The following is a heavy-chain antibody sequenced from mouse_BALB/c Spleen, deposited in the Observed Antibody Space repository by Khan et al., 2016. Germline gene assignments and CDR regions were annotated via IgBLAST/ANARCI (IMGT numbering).Heavy chain of an antibody. V-gene: IGHV2-6-7*01. D-gene: IGHD2-12*01. CDR2: IWGDGRT. CDR1: GFSLTGYG. CDR3: SRDYDGFAY. J-gene: IGHJ3*01. Sequence: VQLKQSGPGLVAPSQSLSITCTVSGFSLTGYGVNWVRQPPGKGLEWLGKIWGDGRTDYNSALKSRVSISKENSKSQVFLKMNSLQTDDTAMYYCSRDYDGFAYWGQGTLVIVSA.